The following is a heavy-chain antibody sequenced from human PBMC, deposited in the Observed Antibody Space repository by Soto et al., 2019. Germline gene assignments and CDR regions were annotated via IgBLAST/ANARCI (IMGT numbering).Heavy chain of an antibody. CDR1: GFTSSSYA. V-gene: IGHV3-23*01. CDR3: AKGQVRFLEWLGNDYYYGMDV. CDR2: ISGSGGST. D-gene: IGHD3-3*01. Sequence: QPGGSLRLSCAASGFTSSSYAMSWVRQAPGKGLEWVSAISGSGGSTYYADSVKGRFTISRDNSKNTLYLQMNSLRAEDTAAYYCAKGQVRFLEWLGNDYYYGMDVWGQGTTVTVSS. J-gene: IGHJ6*02.